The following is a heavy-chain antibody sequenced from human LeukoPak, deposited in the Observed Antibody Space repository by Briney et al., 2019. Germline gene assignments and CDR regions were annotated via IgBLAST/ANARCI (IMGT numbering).Heavy chain of an antibody. V-gene: IGHV3-13*01. Sequence: GGSLRLSCEASGFTFSSYDMHWVRQATGKGLEWVSAIGTAGDTYYPGSVKGRFTISRENAKNSLYLQMNSLRAGDTAVYYCARALASGEFDYWGQGTLVTVSS. CDR1: GFTFSSYD. D-gene: IGHD2-15*01. J-gene: IGHJ4*02. CDR2: IGTAGDT. CDR3: ARALASGEFDY.